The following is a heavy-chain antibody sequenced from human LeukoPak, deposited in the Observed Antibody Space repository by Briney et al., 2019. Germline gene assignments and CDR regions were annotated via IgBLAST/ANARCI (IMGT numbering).Heavy chain of an antibody. V-gene: IGHV1-2*02. CDR2: INPNSGGT. D-gene: IGHD2-2*01. J-gene: IGHJ6*03. Sequence: ASVTVSCKASGYTFTGYYMHWVRQAPGQGLEWMGWINPNSGGTNYAQKFQGRVTMTRDTSISTAYMELSRLRSDDTAVYYCARGRDGSTSSYYYMDVWGKGTTVTVSS. CDR3: ARGRDGSTSSYYYMDV. CDR1: GYTFTGYY.